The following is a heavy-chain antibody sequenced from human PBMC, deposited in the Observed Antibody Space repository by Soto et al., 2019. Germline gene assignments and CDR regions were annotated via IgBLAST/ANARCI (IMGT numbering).Heavy chain of an antibody. CDR1: GYGLTSYG. CDR3: ATDQYPRGSSINWFDP. J-gene: IGHJ5*02. D-gene: IGHD3-16*01. Sequence: SAKLSCKDCGYGLTSYGLRWLQQDPGQGLEWMGWISAYNGNTNYAQKLQGRVTMTTDTSTSTAYMELRSLRSDDTAVYYCATDQYPRGSSINWFDPSGEGTLGTVSS. V-gene: IGHV1-18*01. CDR2: ISAYNGNT.